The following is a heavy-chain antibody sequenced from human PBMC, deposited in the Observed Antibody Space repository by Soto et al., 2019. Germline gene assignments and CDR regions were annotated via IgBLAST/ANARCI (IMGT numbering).Heavy chain of an antibody. Sequence: PEGTLRLSCAASGFIFSSYEMNWVRQAPGKGLEWVSYISSSGGTIHYADSVKGRYTISRDNGKDSRYLQMYSRSAEDTAVYYFARSLKGMVRIIDGFGPWGQGTLVSVSS. CDR2: ISSSGGTI. J-gene: IGHJ5*02. D-gene: IGHD2-21*01. V-gene: IGHV3-48*03. CDR1: GFIFSSYE. CDR3: ARSLKGMVRIIDGFGP.